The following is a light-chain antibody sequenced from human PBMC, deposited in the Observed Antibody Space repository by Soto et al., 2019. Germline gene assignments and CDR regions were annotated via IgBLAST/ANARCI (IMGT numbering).Light chain of an antibody. V-gene: IGLV7-46*01. CDR1: TGDVTSGHY. Sequence: QAVVTQEPSLTVSPGGTVTLTCGSSTGDVTSGHYPYWFQQKPGQAPRTLIYDTSNEHSGTPARFSGSLLGGKAALTLSGEQAEDEAEYYCLRSYSGVVLVFGGGTKVTVL. J-gene: IGLJ2*01. CDR3: LRSYSGVVLV. CDR2: DTS.